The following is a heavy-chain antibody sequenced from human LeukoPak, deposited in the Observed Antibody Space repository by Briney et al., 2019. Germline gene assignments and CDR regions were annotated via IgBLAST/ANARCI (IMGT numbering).Heavy chain of an antibody. CDR2: IYYSGST. Sequence: SETLSLTCTVSGGSISSYYWSWIRQPPGKGLEWIGYIYYSGSTNYNPSLKSRVTISVDTSKNQFSLKLSSVTAADTAVYYCAKTNSGWMYYFDYWGQGTLVTVSS. CDR3: AKTNSGWMYYFDY. V-gene: IGHV4-59*01. D-gene: IGHD6-19*01. CDR1: GGSISSYY. J-gene: IGHJ4*02.